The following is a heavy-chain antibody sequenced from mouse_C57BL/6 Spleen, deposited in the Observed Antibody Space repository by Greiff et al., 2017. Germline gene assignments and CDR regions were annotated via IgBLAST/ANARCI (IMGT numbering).Heavy chain of an antibody. D-gene: IGHD1-1*01. Sequence: QVQLQQSGAELVKPGASVKLSCKASGYTFTSYWMHWVKQRPGRGLEWIGRFDPNSGGTKYNEKFKSKATLTVDKPSSTAYMQLSSLTSEDSAVYYCARGIHYYSSSYGYFDVWGTGTTVTVSS. CDR2: FDPNSGGT. V-gene: IGHV1-72*01. J-gene: IGHJ1*03. CDR3: ARGIHYYSSSYGYFDV. CDR1: GYTFTSYW.